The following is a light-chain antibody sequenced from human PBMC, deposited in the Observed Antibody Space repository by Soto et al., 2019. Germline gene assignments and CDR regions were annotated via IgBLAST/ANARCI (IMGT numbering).Light chain of an antibody. CDR2: DAS. V-gene: IGKV3-11*01. J-gene: IGKJ4*01. CDR3: QQRSTWPLT. Sequence: EIVLTQSPATLSLSPGERATLSCRASQSVSSYLAWFQQKPGQAPRVLIYDASNRATGIPARFSGSGSGTDFTLTISGLEPEDLAVYYCQQRSTWPLTFGGGTKVEI. CDR1: QSVSSY.